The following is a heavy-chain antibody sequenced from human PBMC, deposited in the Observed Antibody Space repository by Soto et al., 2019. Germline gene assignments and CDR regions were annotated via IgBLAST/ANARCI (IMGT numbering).Heavy chain of an antibody. J-gene: IGHJ6*02. D-gene: IGHD2-15*01. CDR2: ISAYNGNT. Sequence: QVQLVQSGAEVKKPGASVKVSCKASGYTFTSYGISWVRQAPGQGLEWMGWISAYNGNTNYAQKLQGRVTMTTDTTADTAYMELRSLGSEDTAVYYCARDIGVGGAAAEYYHFYGMDVWGQGTTVTGPS. CDR1: GYTFTSYG. V-gene: IGHV1-18*01. CDR3: ARDIGVGGAAAEYYHFYGMDV.